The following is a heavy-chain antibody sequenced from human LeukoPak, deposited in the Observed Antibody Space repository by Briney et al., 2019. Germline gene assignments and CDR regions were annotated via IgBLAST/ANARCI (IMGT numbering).Heavy chain of an antibody. CDR1: GFTFSSYS. D-gene: IGHD4-17*01. CDR2: IYSGGNT. V-gene: IGHV3-53*01. Sequence: GGSLRLSYAPTGFTFSSYSMTWVRQPPGKELEGVSFIYSGGNTHYSDSVKGRFTISRDNSKNTLYLQMNSLRVEDTAVYYCARRAGEYSHPYDYWGQGTLVTVSS. CDR3: ARRAGEYSHPYDY. J-gene: IGHJ4*02.